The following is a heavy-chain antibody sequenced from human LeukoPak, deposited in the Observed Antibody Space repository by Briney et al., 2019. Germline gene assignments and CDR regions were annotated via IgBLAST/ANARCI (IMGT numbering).Heavy chain of an antibody. D-gene: IGHD6-13*01. Sequence: SETLSLTCAVYGGSFSGYYWSWIRQPPGKGLEWIGEINHSGSTNYNPSLKSRVTVSVDTSKSQFSLKLSSVTAADTAVYYCARQAGPETYYYYYMDVWGKGTTVTVSS. V-gene: IGHV4-34*01. CDR2: INHSGST. J-gene: IGHJ6*03. CDR3: ARQAGPETYYYYYMDV. CDR1: GGSFSGYY.